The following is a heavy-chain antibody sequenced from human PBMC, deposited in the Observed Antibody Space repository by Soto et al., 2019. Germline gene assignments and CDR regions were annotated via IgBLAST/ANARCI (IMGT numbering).Heavy chain of an antibody. J-gene: IGHJ6*03. CDR3: SWGRSSARGYSDYFMDV. CDR2: INAGNGNT. D-gene: IGHD2-15*01. Sequence: QRLEWMGWINAGNGNTKYSQKFQGRVTITRDTSASTAYMELSSLRSEDTAVYYCSWGRSSARGYSDYFMDVW. V-gene: IGHV1-3*01.